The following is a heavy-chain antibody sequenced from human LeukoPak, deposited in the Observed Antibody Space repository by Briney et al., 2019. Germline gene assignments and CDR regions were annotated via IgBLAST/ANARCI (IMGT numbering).Heavy chain of an antibody. CDR1: GFTFSSYA. V-gene: IGHV3-30-3*01. CDR2: ISYDGSNK. Sequence: GRSLRLSCAASGFTFSSYAMHWVRQAPGKGLEWVAVISYDGSNKYYADSVKGRFTISRDNSKNTLFLQMNSLRAEDTAVYYCARDMYGSGSKWFDPWGQGTLVTVSS. CDR3: ARDMYGSGSKWFDP. J-gene: IGHJ5*02. D-gene: IGHD3-10*01.